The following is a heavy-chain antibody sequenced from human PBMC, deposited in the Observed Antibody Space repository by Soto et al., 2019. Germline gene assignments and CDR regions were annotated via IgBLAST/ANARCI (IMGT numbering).Heavy chain of an antibody. V-gene: IGHV3-23*01. CDR2: ISGSGVRT. J-gene: IGHJ4*02. D-gene: IGHD3-22*01. CDR3: AKVVISYYYDGSGYSTAPIDY. CDR1: GFTFSSYA. Sequence: GGSLRLSCAASGFTFSSYAMSWVRQAPGKGLERVSAISGSGVRTFYADSVKGRFTISIDNSKNTLYLQMNSLRAEDTAVYFCAKVVISYYYDGSGYSTAPIDYWGQGTLVTVSS.